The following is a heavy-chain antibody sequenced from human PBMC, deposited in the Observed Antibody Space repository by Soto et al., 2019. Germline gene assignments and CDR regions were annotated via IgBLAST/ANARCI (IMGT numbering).Heavy chain of an antibody. J-gene: IGHJ4*02. CDR2: IIPIFGTA. Sequence: SVKVSCKASGGTFSSYAISWVRQAPGQGLEWMGGIIPIFGTANYAQKFQGRVTITADESTSTAYMELSSLRSEDTAVYYCASCPAYYYDSSGYCPFDYWGQGTLVTVSS. CDR3: ASCPAYYYDSSGYCPFDY. D-gene: IGHD3-22*01. V-gene: IGHV1-69*13. CDR1: GGTFSSYA.